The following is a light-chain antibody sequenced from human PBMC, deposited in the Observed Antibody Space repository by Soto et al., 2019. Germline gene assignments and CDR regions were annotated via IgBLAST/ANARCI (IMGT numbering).Light chain of an antibody. CDR2: DAS. V-gene: IGKV3-20*01. CDR3: QQYVTSLT. J-gene: IGKJ4*01. CDR1: QTVRNNY. Sequence: EFVLTQSPGTLSFSPGERATLSCRASQTVRNNYLAWYQQKPGQAPRLLIYDASNRATGIPDRFSGSGSGTDFTLTISRLEPEDFAVYYCQQYVTSLTFGGGTKVDIK.